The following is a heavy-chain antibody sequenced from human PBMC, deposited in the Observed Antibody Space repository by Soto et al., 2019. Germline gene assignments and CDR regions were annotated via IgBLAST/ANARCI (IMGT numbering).Heavy chain of an antibody. Sequence: QVQLVQSGAEVKKPGSSVKVSCKASGGTFSSYAISWVRQAPGQGLEWMGGIIPIFGTANYAQKFQGRVTITADEATSTAYMELSSLRSEDTAVYYCAVALDIVVVVAATRGYWFDPWGQGTLVTVSS. J-gene: IGHJ5*02. CDR2: IIPIFGTA. D-gene: IGHD2-15*01. CDR3: AVALDIVVVVAATRGYWFDP. CDR1: GGTFSSYA. V-gene: IGHV1-69*01.